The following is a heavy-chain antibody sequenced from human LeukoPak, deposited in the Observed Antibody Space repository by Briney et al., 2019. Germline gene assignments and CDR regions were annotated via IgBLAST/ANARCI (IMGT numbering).Heavy chain of an antibody. CDR3: ASRKLGNDY. CDR1: SGSITSDSYS. Sequence: SQTLSLTCTVSSGSITSDSYSWSWIRQPAGKGLEWIGHIYTSGSTDYNPSLKSRVTISLGTSKNQFSLELRSVTAADTAVYYCASRKLGNDYWGQGTLVTVSS. CDR2: IYTSGST. J-gene: IGHJ4*02. V-gene: IGHV4-61*09. D-gene: IGHD7-27*01.